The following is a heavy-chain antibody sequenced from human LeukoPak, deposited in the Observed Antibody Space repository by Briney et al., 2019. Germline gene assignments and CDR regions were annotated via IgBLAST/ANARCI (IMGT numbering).Heavy chain of an antibody. D-gene: IGHD1-26*01. J-gene: IGHJ4*02. CDR3: ARFARYSGSYVIDY. Sequence: ASVKVSCKASGYTFTSYAMNWVRQAPGQGLEWMGWINTNTGNPTYAQGFIGRFVFSLDTSVSTAYLQISSLKAEDTAVYYCARFARYSGSYVIDYWGQGTLVTVSS. CDR2: INTNTGNP. CDR1: GYTFTSYA. V-gene: IGHV7-4-1*02.